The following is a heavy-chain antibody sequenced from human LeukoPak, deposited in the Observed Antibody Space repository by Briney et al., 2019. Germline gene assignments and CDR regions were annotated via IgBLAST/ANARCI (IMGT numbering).Heavy chain of an antibody. V-gene: IGHV4-34*01. CDR2: INHSGYT. J-gene: IGHJ2*01. CDR3: ARIWPDL. CDR1: GESFSGYF. Sequence: SETLSLTCVVYGESFSGYFWSWIRQPPGKGLEWIGEINHSGYTNYNPSLKSRVTISVDTSKKQFSLKLNSVTAADTAVYYCARIWPDLWGRGTLVTVSS. D-gene: IGHD3-10*01.